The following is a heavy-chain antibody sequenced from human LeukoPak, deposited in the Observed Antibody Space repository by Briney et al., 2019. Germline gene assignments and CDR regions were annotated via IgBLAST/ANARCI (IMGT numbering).Heavy chain of an antibody. Sequence: GGSLRLSCAASGFTFSGYAMHWVRQAPGKGLEWVAVISYDGSNKYYAGSVKGRFTISRDNSKNTLYLQMNSLRAEDTAVYYCARDDGVTIFGVVISPNYGMDVWGQGTTVTVSS. CDR1: GFTFSGYA. J-gene: IGHJ6*02. CDR3: ARDDGVTIFGVVISPNYGMDV. D-gene: IGHD3-3*01. CDR2: ISYDGSNK. V-gene: IGHV3-30-3*01.